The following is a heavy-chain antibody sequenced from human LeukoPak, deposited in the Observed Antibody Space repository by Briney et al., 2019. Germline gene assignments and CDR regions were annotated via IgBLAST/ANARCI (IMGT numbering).Heavy chain of an antibody. CDR2: IIPIFGTA. CDR1: GYTFTSYA. J-gene: IGHJ4*02. CDR3: AREEGEQLARHLDY. Sequence: GASVKVSCKASGYTFTSYAISWVRQAPGQGLEWMGGIIPIFGTANYAQKFQGRVTIIADESTSTAYMELSSLRSEDTAVYYCAREEGEQLARHLDYWGQGTLVTVSS. V-gene: IGHV1-69*13. D-gene: IGHD6-6*01.